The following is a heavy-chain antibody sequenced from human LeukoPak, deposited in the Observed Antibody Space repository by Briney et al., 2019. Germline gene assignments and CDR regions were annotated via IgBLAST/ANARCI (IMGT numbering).Heavy chain of an antibody. Sequence: PGGSLRLSCAASGFTFSSYAMSWVRQAPGKGLEWVSAISGSGGSTYYADSVKGRFTISRDNAKNSLYLQMNSLRAEDTAVYYCARDSSPTLTTNFDYWGQGTLVTVSS. J-gene: IGHJ4*02. CDR1: GFTFSSYA. CDR2: ISGSGGST. D-gene: IGHD3-3*01. CDR3: ARDSSPTLTTNFDY. V-gene: IGHV3-23*01.